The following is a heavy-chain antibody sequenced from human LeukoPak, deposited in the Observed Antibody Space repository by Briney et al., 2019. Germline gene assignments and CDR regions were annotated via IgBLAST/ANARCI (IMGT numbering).Heavy chain of an antibody. CDR1: GGSISSGGYS. CDR2: IYHTGST. CDR3: ASSLMAGDWFDP. D-gene: IGHD3-10*01. J-gene: IGHJ5*02. Sequence: SETLSLTCAVSGGSISSGGYSWSWLRQPPGKGLEWIGYIYHTGSTYYNPSLKSRVSISVDRSKNQFSLKPNSVTAADTAVYYCASSLMAGDWFDPWGQGTLVTVSS. V-gene: IGHV4-30-2*01.